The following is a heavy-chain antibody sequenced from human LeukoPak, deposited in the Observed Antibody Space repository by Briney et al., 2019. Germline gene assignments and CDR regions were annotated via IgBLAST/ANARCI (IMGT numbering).Heavy chain of an antibody. CDR1: GFPFSDYY. V-gene: IGHV3-11*01. Sequence: PGGSLRLSCVASGFPFSDYYMSWIRQAPGDGLDWVAYLSGSGSDIYYADSVKGRFTISRDNAKNSLHLQMNSLRAEDTAVYYCPRDSVYDSSGYRDYWGQGTLVTVSS. CDR2: LSGSGSDI. D-gene: IGHD3-22*01. CDR3: PRDSVYDSSGYRDY. J-gene: IGHJ4*02.